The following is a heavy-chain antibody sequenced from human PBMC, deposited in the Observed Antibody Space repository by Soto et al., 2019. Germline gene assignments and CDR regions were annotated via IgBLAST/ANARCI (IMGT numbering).Heavy chain of an antibody. CDR3: ARGGDYYYGLDV. V-gene: IGHV1-18*01. D-gene: IGHD3-16*01. J-gene: IGHJ6*02. CDR2: ISAFNGQT. Sequence: QVQLVQSGDEVKKPGASVKVSCRASGYTFTSYGVSWVRQAPGQGLEWMGWISAFNGQTNYIQKVQGRVTLTTETSTSTTYMELRSLRSDETGVYYCARGGDYYYGLDVWGQGTTVTVSS. CDR1: GYTFTSYG.